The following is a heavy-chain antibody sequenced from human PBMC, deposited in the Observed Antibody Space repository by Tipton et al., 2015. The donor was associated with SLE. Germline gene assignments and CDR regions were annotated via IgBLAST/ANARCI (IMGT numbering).Heavy chain of an antibody. CDR1: GGSISSNKW. Sequence: SLRLSCVVSGGSISSNKWWNWVRQPPGKGLEWIGQIYHTGTTYYNPSLKSRVTMSIDMSKNQFSLSLTSVTAADTAIYYCARDTYFGLDVWGQGTTVIVSS. CDR3: ARDTYFGLDV. V-gene: IGHV4-4*02. CDR2: IYHTGTT. J-gene: IGHJ6*02. D-gene: IGHD3-10*01.